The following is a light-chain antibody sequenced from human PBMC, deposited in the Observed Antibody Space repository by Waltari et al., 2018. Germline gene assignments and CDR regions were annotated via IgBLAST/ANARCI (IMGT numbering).Light chain of an antibody. CDR1: SSDVGAWDY. CDR3: CSYTDSNNFV. J-gene: IGLJ1*01. V-gene: IGLV2-8*01. Sequence: QSALTQPPSASGSPGQSVTTSCTGTSSDVGAWDYVPWYQQQPGKAPKLMIYAVTKRPSGVPDRFSGSKSGSTASLTVSGLQAEDEADYYCCSYTDSNNFVFGTGTKLTVL. CDR2: AVT.